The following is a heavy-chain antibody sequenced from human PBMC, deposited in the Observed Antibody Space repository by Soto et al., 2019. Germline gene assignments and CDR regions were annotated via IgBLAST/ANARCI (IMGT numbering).Heavy chain of an antibody. CDR2: IYPGDSDT. Sequence: GESLKISCKGSGYSFTSYWIGWVRQMPGKGLEWMGIIYPGDSDTRYSPSFQGQVTISADKSISTAYLQWSSLKASDTAMYYCARLNSYYAAEVSRNGFDPWGQGTLVTVSS. CDR1: GYSFTSYW. D-gene: IGHD3-22*01. V-gene: IGHV5-51*01. J-gene: IGHJ5*02. CDR3: ARLNSYYAAEVSRNGFDP.